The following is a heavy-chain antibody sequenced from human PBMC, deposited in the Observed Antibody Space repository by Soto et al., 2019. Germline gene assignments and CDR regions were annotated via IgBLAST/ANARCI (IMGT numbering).Heavy chain of an antibody. Sequence: NPSETLSLTCVVSGGPVSSDDLYWSWIRHLPGKGLEWIANVYHTGTTYYNPSLKSRVSMSVDTSQNQFSLILASVTAADTAVYYCARALVTDYNSRDYHYYFAMDVWGQGTSVTVS. D-gene: IGHD3-22*01. CDR3: ARALVTDYNSRDYHYYFAMDV. CDR1: GGPVSSDDLY. V-gene: IGHV4-31*02. CDR2: VYHTGTT. J-gene: IGHJ6*02.